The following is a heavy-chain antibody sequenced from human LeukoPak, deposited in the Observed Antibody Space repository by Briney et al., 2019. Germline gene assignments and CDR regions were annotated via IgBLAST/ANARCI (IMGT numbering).Heavy chain of an antibody. J-gene: IGHJ4*02. D-gene: IGHD5-24*01. CDR3: ARDRWAIDY. CDR1: GFTFSTYG. CDR2: IWYDGSNK. V-gene: IGHV3-33*01. Sequence: GRSLRLSCAASGFTFSTYGMQWVRQAPGRGLGWVAVIWYDGSNKYYADSLKGRFTVSRDNSKDTVYLQMNSLRAEDTAVYYCARDRWAIDYWGQRTLVTVSS.